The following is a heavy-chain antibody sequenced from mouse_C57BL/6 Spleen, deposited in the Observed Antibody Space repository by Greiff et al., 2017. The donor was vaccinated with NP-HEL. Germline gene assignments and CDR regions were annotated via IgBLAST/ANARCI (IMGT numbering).Heavy chain of an antibody. CDR2: ISNLAYSI. CDR1: GFTFSDYG. CDR3: ASHYEGFAY. V-gene: IGHV5-15*01. J-gene: IGHJ3*01. D-gene: IGHD2-12*01. Sequence: EVKLVESGGGLVQPGGSLKLSCAASGFTFSDYGMAWVRQAPRKGPEWVAFISNLAYSIYYADTVTGRFTISKENAKNTRYLEMSSLRSEDTAMYYCASHYEGFAYWGQGTLVTVSA.